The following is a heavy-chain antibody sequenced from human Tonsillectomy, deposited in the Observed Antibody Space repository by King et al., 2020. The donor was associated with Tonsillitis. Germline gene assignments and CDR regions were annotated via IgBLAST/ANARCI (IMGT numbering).Heavy chain of an antibody. CDR2: IDPSDSYT. Sequence: EVQLVQSGAEVKKPGESLRISCKGSGYSFTSYWISWVRQMPGKGLEWMGRIDPSDSYTNYSPSFQGHVTISADKSISTAYLQWSSLKASATAMYYCARRKWGHYGSGSYAFDIWGQGTMVTVSS. J-gene: IGHJ3*02. CDR1: GYSFTSYW. CDR3: ARRKWGHYGSGSYAFDI. D-gene: IGHD3-10*01. V-gene: IGHV5-10-1*03.